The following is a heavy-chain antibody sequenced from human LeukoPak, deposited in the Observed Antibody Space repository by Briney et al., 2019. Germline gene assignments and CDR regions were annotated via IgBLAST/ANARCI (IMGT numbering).Heavy chain of an antibody. CDR2: IWYDGSNK. J-gene: IGHJ4*02. V-gene: IGHV3-33*01. CDR1: GFTFSSYG. CDR3: ARGVGDIVATINY. D-gene: IGHD5-12*01. Sequence: HPGGSLRLSCAASGFTFSSYGMHWVRQAPGKGLEWVAVIWYDGSNKYYADSVKGRFTISRDNSKNTLYLQMNSLRAEDTAVYYCARGVGDIVATINYWGQGTLVTVSS.